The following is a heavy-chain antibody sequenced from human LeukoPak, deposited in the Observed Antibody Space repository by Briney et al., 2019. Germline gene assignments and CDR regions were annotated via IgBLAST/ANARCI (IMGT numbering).Heavy chain of an antibody. CDR2: IGASGGST. V-gene: IGHV3-23*01. D-gene: IGHD3-9*01. Sequence: VGSLRLSCATSGFTFSSYAMSWVRQAPGKGLEWVSGIGASGGSTYYADSVKGRFTISRDNSKNTLYLQMNSLRTEDTAVYYCAKAEGYDILTRLDYWGQGTLVTVSS. CDR1: GFTFSSYA. CDR3: AKAEGYDILTRLDY. J-gene: IGHJ4*02.